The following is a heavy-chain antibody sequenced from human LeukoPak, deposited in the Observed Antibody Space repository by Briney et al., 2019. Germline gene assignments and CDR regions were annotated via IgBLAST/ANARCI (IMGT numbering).Heavy chain of an antibody. Sequence: ASETLSLTCTVSGGSISSYYWSWIRQPPGKGLEWIGYIYYSGSTNYDPSLKSRVTISVDTSKNQFSLKLSSVTAVDTAVYYCARDRVAGTDIWGQGTMVTVSS. CDR1: GGSISSYY. D-gene: IGHD6-13*01. CDR3: ARDRVAGTDI. J-gene: IGHJ3*02. CDR2: IYYSGST. V-gene: IGHV4-59*01.